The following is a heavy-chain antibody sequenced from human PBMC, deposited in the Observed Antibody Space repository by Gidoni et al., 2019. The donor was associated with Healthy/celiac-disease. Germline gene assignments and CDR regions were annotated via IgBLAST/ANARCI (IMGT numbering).Heavy chain of an antibody. CDR2: ISWNSGSI. CDR1: GFTFDDYA. D-gene: IGHD4-17*01. Sequence: EVQLVESGGGLVQPGRSLRLSCAASGFTFDDYAMHWVRQAPGKGLEWVSGISWNSGSIGYADSVKGRFTISRDNAKNSLYLQMNSLRAEDTALYYCAKDNSPPTVNYYYYGMDVWGQGTTVTVSS. V-gene: IGHV3-9*01. J-gene: IGHJ6*02. CDR3: AKDNSPPTVNYYYYGMDV.